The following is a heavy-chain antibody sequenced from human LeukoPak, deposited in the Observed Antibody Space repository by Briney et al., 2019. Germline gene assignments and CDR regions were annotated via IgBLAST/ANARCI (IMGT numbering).Heavy chain of an antibody. CDR1: GYTLTELS. Sequence: ASVKVSCKVSGYTLTELSMHWVRQAPGKGLEWMGGFDPEDGETIYAQKFQGGVTMTEDTSTDTAYMELSSLRSEDTAVYYCATSIDYYGSGSQLGYWGQGTLVTVSS. D-gene: IGHD3-10*01. CDR2: FDPEDGET. CDR3: ATSIDYYGSGSQLGY. J-gene: IGHJ4*02. V-gene: IGHV1-24*01.